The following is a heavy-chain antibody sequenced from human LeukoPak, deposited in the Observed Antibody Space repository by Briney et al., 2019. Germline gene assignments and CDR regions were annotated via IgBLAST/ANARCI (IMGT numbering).Heavy chain of an antibody. D-gene: IGHD3-3*01. CDR3: ARDSLGYDFWSGYERFDYYYYYMDV. CDR1: GGTFSSYA. Sequence: SVKVSCKASGGTFSSYAISWVRQAPGQGLEWMGGIIPIFGTANYAQKFQGRVTITTDESTSTAYMEPSSLRSEDTAVYYCARDSLGYDFWSGYERFDYYYYYMDVWGKGTTVTVSS. V-gene: IGHV1-69*05. J-gene: IGHJ6*03. CDR2: IIPIFGTA.